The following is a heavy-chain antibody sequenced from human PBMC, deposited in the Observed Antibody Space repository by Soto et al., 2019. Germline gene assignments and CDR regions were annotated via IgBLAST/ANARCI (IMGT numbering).Heavy chain of an antibody. V-gene: IGHV3-48*02. D-gene: IGHD2-2*03. J-gene: IGHJ5*02. CDR2: ISSSSSTI. CDR1: GFTFSSYS. CDR3: ARAGGGYCSSTSCQWYNWFDP. Sequence: GGSLRLSCAASGFTFSSYSMNWVRQAPGKGLEWVSYISSSSSTIYYADSVKGRFTISRDNAKNSLYLQMNSLRDEDTAVYYCARAGGGYCSSTSCQWYNWFDPWGQGTLVTVSS.